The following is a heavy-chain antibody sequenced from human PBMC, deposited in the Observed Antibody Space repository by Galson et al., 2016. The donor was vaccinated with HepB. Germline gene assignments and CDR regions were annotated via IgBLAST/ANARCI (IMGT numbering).Heavy chain of an antibody. CDR3: AKDAHNGYLLNRFDY. CDR2: ISYDGGTK. J-gene: IGHJ4*02. D-gene: IGHD5-12*01. Sequence: SLRLSCAASGFTFSSYGMQWVRQAPGKGLEWVALISYDGGTKFYADSVEGRFTISRDTSKSTLYLQMNSLKAEDTAVYHCAKDAHNGYLLNRFDYWGQGTLVTVSS. V-gene: IGHV3-30*18. CDR1: GFTFSSYG.